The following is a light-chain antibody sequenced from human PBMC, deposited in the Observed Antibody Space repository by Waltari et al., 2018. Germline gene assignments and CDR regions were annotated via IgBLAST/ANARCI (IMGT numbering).Light chain of an antibody. Sequence: QSALTQPRSVSGSPGQSVTISCTGTSSDVGGYTYVPWYQHHPGKAPKLMIYDVSKRPSGVPDRFSGSKSGNTASLTISGLQAEDEADYYCCSYAGSYTRVFGGGTKLTVL. CDR3: CSYAGSYTRV. CDR2: DVS. V-gene: IGLV2-11*01. CDR1: SSDVGGYTY. J-gene: IGLJ2*01.